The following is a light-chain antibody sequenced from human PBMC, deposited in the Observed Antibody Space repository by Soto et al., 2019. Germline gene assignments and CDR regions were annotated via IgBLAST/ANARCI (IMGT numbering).Light chain of an antibody. V-gene: IGKV1-39*01. CDR2: GSS. CDR3: QQTYDSLVR. J-gene: IGKJ4*01. Sequence: DIQMTQSPPSLSASVGDRVTITCRSSQTISDYLHWYQQKPGKAPTLLIYGSSSLQTGVPPRFSGSGSGTEFTLTISSLQPEDFGTYYCQQTYDSLVRFGGGTMVDIK. CDR1: QTISDY.